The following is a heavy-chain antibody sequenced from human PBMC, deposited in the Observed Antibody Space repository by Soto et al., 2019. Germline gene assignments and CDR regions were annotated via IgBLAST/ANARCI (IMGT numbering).Heavy chain of an antibody. CDR2: ISHDGSRN. V-gene: IGHV3-30*18. J-gene: IGHJ4*02. CDR3: AKGWEKLDS. D-gene: IGHD1-26*01. Sequence: QVQSVESGGGVVQPGKSLKLSCEASGFPFSAYGMHWVRQAPGKGLEWLAVISHDGSRNYDADSVKGRFTISRDNSKNTVHLQLTGLRPDDTAVYYCAKGWEKLDSWGQGALVTVSS. CDR1: GFPFSAYG.